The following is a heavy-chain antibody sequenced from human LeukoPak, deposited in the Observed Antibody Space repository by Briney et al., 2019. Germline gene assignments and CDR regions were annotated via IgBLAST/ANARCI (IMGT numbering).Heavy chain of an antibody. Sequence: ASVKVSCKASGYTFTSYGISWVRQMPGKGLEWMGIIYPGDSDTRYSPSFQGQVIISADKSISTAYLQWSSLKASDTAMYYCARHKDYGVDHAFDIWGQGTMVTVSS. CDR2: IYPGDSDT. D-gene: IGHD4-17*01. J-gene: IGHJ3*02. CDR3: ARHKDYGVDHAFDI. V-gene: IGHV5-51*01. CDR1: GYTFTSYG.